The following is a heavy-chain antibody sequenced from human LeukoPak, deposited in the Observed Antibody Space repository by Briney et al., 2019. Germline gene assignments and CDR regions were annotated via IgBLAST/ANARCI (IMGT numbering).Heavy chain of an antibody. CDR2: IYTSGST. Sequence: SETLSLTCTVSGGSISIYYWSWIRQPAGKGLEWIGRIYTSGSTNYNPSLKSRVTMSVDTSKNQFSLKLSSVTAADTAVYYCARGADSSGYQLPFDYWGQGTLVTVSS. CDR1: GGSISIYY. J-gene: IGHJ4*02. D-gene: IGHD3-22*01. CDR3: ARGADSSGYQLPFDY. V-gene: IGHV4-4*07.